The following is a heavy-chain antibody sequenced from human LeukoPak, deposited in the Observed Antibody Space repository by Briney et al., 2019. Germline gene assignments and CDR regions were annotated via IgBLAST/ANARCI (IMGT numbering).Heavy chain of an antibody. Sequence: SETLSLTCTVSGGSISSYYWSWIRQAPGKGLEWIGYIYYSGSTNYNPSLKSRVTISVDTSKIQSSLRLSSVTPADTAVYYCARSGDFWYFDLWGRGTLVTVSS. J-gene: IGHJ2*01. CDR2: IYYSGST. D-gene: IGHD2-21*01. V-gene: IGHV4-59*01. CDR3: ARSGDFWYFDL. CDR1: GGSISSYY.